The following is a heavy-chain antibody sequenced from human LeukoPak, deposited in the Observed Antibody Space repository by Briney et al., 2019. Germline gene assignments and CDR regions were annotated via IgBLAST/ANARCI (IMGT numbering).Heavy chain of an antibody. D-gene: IGHD6-13*01. Sequence: ASVTVSFKTSGYTFIVYDINWVRQAPGQGLEWMGWMKSNSGDTHFAQKFQGRLTMTRNTSISTAFMELSSLRAEDTAVYYCARGEYSSSWYPFDYWGQGSLVTVSS. J-gene: IGHJ4*02. V-gene: IGHV1-8*01. CDR1: GYTFIVYD. CDR3: ARGEYSSSWYPFDY. CDR2: MKSNSGDT.